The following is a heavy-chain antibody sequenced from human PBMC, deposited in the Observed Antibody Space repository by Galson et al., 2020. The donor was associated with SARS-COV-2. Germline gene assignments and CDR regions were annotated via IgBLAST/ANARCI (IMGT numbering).Heavy chain of an antibody. Sequence: ESLKISCAASGFTFSSYAMSWVRQAPGKGLEWVSVIYSGGSTYYADSVKGRFTISRDNSKNTLYLQMNSLRAEDTAVYYCAKDGGGSGWSQYYFDYWGQGTLVTVSS. V-gene: IGHV3-23*03. CDR1: GFTFSSYA. CDR3: AKDGGGSGWSQYYFDY. CDR2: IYSGGST. J-gene: IGHJ4*02. D-gene: IGHD6-19*01.